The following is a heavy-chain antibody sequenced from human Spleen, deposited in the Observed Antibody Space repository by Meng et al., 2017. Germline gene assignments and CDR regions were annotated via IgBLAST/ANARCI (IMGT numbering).Heavy chain of an antibody. CDR2: IYHSGST. Sequence: GSLRLSCAASGLTFSSHWMSWVRQAPGKGLEWIGSIYHSGSTYYNPSLKSRVTISVDTSKNQFSLKLSSVTAADTAVYYCARDQIVVVPAALYYYYYGMDVWGQGTTVTVSS. V-gene: IGHV4-4*02. J-gene: IGHJ6*02. CDR1: GLTFSSHW. D-gene: IGHD2-2*01. CDR3: ARDQIVVVPAALYYYYYGMDV.